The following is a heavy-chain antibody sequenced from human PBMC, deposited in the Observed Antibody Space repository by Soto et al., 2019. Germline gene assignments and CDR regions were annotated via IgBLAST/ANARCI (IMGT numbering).Heavy chain of an antibody. CDR2: ISGSGGST. J-gene: IGHJ4*02. CDR1: GFTFSNYA. CDR3: AKEQAHSYADTGSIFDY. Sequence: GGSLRLSCAASGFTFSNYAMSWVRQAPGKGLEWVSSISGSGGSTYYADSVKGRFTISRDNSKNTLYLQMNSLRAEDTAVYYCAKEQAHSYADTGSIFDYWGRGTLVTVSS. D-gene: IGHD5-18*01. V-gene: IGHV3-23*01.